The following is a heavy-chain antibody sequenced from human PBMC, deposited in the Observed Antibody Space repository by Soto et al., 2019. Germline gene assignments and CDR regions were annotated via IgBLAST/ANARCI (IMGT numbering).Heavy chain of an antibody. CDR3: ARDPNTGPIDY. CDR2: IYNGSTT. D-gene: IGHD5-18*01. Sequence: EVQLVESGGGLIQPGGSLRLSCTASGFTVNDNYMNWVRQAPGKGLEWVSIIYNGSTTYYADSVKGRFTISRDISKNILYLQMNSLRAEDTAVYYCARDPNTGPIDYWGQGTLVTVSS. CDR1: GFTVNDNY. J-gene: IGHJ4*02. V-gene: IGHV3-53*01.